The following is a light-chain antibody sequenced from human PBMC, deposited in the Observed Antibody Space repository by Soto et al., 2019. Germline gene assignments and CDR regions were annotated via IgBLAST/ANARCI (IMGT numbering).Light chain of an antibody. Sequence: QSALTQPPSVSGSPGQSVTISCTGTSSDVGSYNRVSWYQQPPGTAPKLMIYEVSNRPSGVPDRISGSKSGNTASLTISGLQAEDEADYYCNSYTSSSTVVFGGGTKLTVL. CDR2: EVS. CDR1: SSDVGSYNR. J-gene: IGLJ2*01. CDR3: NSYTSSSTVV. V-gene: IGLV2-18*02.